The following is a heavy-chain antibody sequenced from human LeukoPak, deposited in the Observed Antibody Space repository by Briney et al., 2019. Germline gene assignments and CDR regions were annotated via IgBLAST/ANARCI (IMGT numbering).Heavy chain of an antibody. CDR1: GGSFSGYC. V-gene: IGHV4-34*01. CDR2: INHSGST. D-gene: IGHD2-2*02. Sequence: PSETLSLTCAVYGGSFSGYCWSWIRQPPGKGLEWIGEINHSGSTNYNPSLKSRVTISADTSKNQFSLKLSSVTAADTAVYYCALYDPDYYYMDVWGKGTTVTVSS. J-gene: IGHJ6*03. CDR3: ALYDPDYYYMDV.